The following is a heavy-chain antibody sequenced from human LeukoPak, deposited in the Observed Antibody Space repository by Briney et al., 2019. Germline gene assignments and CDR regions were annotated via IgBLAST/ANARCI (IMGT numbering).Heavy chain of an antibody. J-gene: IGHJ6*02. D-gene: IGHD3-22*01. CDR2: ISYDGSNK. V-gene: IGHV3-30*18. CDR3: AKDRYYYDSSGYYYYYYGMDV. Sequence: GGSPRLSCAASGFTFSSYGMHWVRQAPGKGLEWVAVISYDGSNKYYADSVKGRFTISRDNSKNTLYLQMNGLRAEDTAVYYCAKDRYYYDSSGYYYYYYGMDVWGQGTTVTVSS. CDR1: GFTFSSYG.